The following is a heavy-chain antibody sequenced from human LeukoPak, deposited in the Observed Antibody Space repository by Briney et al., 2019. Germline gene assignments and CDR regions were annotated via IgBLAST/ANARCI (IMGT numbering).Heavy chain of an antibody. J-gene: IGHJ4*02. Sequence: GGSLRLSCAASGFTFSSYAMSWVRQAPGKGLEWVSAISGSGGSTYYADSVKGRFTISRDNSKNTLYLQMNSLRAEDTAVYYCAKDLDYYDSSGYYPFDYWGQGTLVTVSS. CDR2: ISGSGGST. CDR1: GFTFSSYA. V-gene: IGHV3-23*01. CDR3: AKDLDYYDSSGYYPFDY. D-gene: IGHD3-22*01.